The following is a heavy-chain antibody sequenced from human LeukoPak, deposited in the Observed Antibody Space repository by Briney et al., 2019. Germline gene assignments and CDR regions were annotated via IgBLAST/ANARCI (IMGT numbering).Heavy chain of an antibody. CDR1: GFTFSSYS. V-gene: IGHV3-48*04. Sequence: PGGSLRLSCAASGFTFSSYSMNWVRQAPGKGLEWVSYISSSSSTIYYADSVKGRFTISRDNAKNSLYLQMNSLRAEDTAVYYCARDQIFGAEGDAFDIWGQGTMVTVSS. CDR3: ARDQIFGAEGDAFDI. J-gene: IGHJ3*02. D-gene: IGHD3-3*01. CDR2: ISSSSSTI.